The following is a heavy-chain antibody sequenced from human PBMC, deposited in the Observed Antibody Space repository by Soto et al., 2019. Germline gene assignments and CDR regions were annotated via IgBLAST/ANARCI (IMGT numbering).Heavy chain of an antibody. Sequence: SETLSLTCTVSGGSISSGGYYWSWIRQHPGKGLEWIGYIYYSGSTYYNPSLKSRVTISVDTSKNQFSLKLSSVTAADTAVYYCARDHVLEGGKNDYGDLYFDYWGQGTLVTVSS. D-gene: IGHD4-17*01. CDR2: IYYSGST. V-gene: IGHV4-31*03. J-gene: IGHJ4*02. CDR3: ARDHVLEGGKNDYGDLYFDY. CDR1: GGSISSGGYY.